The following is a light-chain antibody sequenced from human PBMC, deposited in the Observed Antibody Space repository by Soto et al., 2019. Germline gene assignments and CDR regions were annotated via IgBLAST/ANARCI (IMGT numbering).Light chain of an antibody. V-gene: IGLV2-14*01. CDR2: AVS. CDR1: ISDVGAYNY. Sequence: QSVLTQPASVSGSPGQSITISCTGTISDVGAYNYVSWYQHHPGKAPKPMIFAVSNRPSGISNRFSGSKSGNTASLTISGLQAEDEADYYCSSYTSGTTPYVFGTGTKVTVL. J-gene: IGLJ1*01. CDR3: SSYTSGTTPYV.